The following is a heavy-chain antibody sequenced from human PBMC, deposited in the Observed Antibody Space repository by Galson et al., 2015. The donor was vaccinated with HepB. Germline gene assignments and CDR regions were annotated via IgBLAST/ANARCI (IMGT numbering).Heavy chain of an antibody. D-gene: IGHD1-14*01. CDR1: GGSFSGYY. V-gene: IGHV4-34*01. CDR2: IYYSGST. J-gene: IGHJ3*02. Sequence: ETLSLTCAVYGGSFSGYYWSWIRQPPGKGLEWIGSIYYSGSTYYNPSLKSRVTISVDTSKNQFSLKLSSVTAADTAVYYCARHVGGTDAFDIWGQGTMVTVSS. CDR3: ARHVGGTDAFDI.